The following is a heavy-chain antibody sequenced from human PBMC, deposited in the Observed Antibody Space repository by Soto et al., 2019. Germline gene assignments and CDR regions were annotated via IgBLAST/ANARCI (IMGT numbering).Heavy chain of an antibody. J-gene: IGHJ3*02. Sequence: PXATLSLPCTVSGGSISSYYWSWIRQPAGKGLEWIGRIYTSGSTNYNPSLKSRVTMSVDTSKNQFSLKLSSVTAADTAVYYCAREVGHITMIVVAYDAFDIWGQGTMVTVSS. CDR1: GGSISSYY. D-gene: IGHD3-22*01. CDR3: AREVGHITMIVVAYDAFDI. V-gene: IGHV4-4*07. CDR2: IYTSGST.